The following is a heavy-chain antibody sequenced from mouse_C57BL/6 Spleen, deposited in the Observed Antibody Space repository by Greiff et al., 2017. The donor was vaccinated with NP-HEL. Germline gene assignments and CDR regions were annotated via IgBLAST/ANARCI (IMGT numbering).Heavy chain of an antibody. CDR3: ARSGLRKPAYYGSSYWYFDV. J-gene: IGHJ1*03. CDR2: INPSSGYT. Sequence: QVQLQQSGAELAKPGASVKLSCKASGYTFTSYWMHWVKQRPGQGLEWIGYINPSSGYTKYNQKFKDKATLTADKSSSTAYMQLSSLTYEDSAVYYSARSGLRKPAYYGSSYWYFDVWGTGTTVTVSS. D-gene: IGHD1-1*01. V-gene: IGHV1-7*01. CDR1: GYTFTSYW.